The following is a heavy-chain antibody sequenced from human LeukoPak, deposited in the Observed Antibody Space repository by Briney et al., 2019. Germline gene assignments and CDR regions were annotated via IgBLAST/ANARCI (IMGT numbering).Heavy chain of an antibody. CDR1: GGSISSGSYY. V-gene: IGHV4-39*07. J-gene: IGHJ4*02. Sequence: PSETLSLTCTVSGGSISSGSYYWGWIRQPPGKGLEWIGSIYYSGSTYYNPSLKSRVTISVDTSKNQFSLKLSSVTAADTAVYYCARDHAGFITMIATLFDYWGQGTLVTVSS. D-gene: IGHD3-22*01. CDR3: ARDHAGFITMIATLFDY. CDR2: IYYSGST.